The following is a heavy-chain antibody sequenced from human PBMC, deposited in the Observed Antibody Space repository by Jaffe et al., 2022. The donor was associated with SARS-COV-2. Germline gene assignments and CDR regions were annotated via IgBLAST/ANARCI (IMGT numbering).Heavy chain of an antibody. CDR2: INHSGST. Sequence: QVQLQQWGAGLLKPSETLSLTCAVYGGSFSGYYWSWIRQPPGKGLEWIGEINHSGSTNYNPSLKSRVTISVDTSKNQFSLKLSSVTAADTAVYYCARGVIIVVVPAAISGYNWFDPWGQGTLVTVSS. CDR3: ARGVIIVVVPAAISGYNWFDP. CDR1: GGSFSGYY. V-gene: IGHV4-34*01. D-gene: IGHD2-2*02. J-gene: IGHJ5*02.